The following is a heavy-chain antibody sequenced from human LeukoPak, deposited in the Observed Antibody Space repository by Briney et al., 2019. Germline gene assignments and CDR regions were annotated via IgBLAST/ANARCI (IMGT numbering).Heavy chain of an antibody. CDR1: GFTFRDYT. J-gene: IGHJ4*02. CDR3: ARKTGTTGEAFDY. D-gene: IGHD1-1*01. Sequence: HPGGSLRLSCAASGFTFRDYTMNWVRQTPGKGLEWVANIKVDGSEKYYVDSVKGRFTISRDNAENSLYLQMNSLRAEDTAVYYCARKTGTTGEAFDYWGQGTQVTVSS. CDR2: IKVDGSEK. V-gene: IGHV3-7*03.